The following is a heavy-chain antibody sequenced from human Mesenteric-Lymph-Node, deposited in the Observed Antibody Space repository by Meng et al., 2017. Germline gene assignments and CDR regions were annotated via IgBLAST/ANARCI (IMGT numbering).Heavy chain of an antibody. Sequence: RRSLTLSCAASGFTFSGYDMHWVRQVTGKGLEWVTAIGTIGDTYYSGSVKGRFTISREDAKNSLYLQRNSMRGEDTAVYYCAREARGSHWLQRLDIWGQGTVVTVSS. CDR3: AREARGSHWLQRLDI. V-gene: IGHV3-13*01. CDR2: IGTIGDT. CDR1: GFTFSGYD. D-gene: IGHD5-24*01. J-gene: IGHJ3*02.